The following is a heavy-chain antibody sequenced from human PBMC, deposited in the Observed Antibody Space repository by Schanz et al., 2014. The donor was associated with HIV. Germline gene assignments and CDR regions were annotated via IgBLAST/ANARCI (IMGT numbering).Heavy chain of an antibody. Sequence: QVQLVQSGAEVKEPGASVRVSCKASGYTFTTYGITWVRQAPGQGLQWVGRISAYNGNTNYAQKFQNRVTMTTDTPTTTAYMDLRSLRSDDTAVYYCARDSPVAAGTLDYWGQGTLVTVS. V-gene: IGHV1-18*01. CDR1: GYTFTTYG. CDR2: ISAYNGNT. D-gene: IGHD6-13*01. J-gene: IGHJ4*02. CDR3: ARDSPVAAGTLDY.